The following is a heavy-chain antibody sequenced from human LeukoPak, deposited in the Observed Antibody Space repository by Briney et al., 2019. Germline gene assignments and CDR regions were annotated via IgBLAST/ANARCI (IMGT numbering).Heavy chain of an antibody. CDR2: IGWNSNHK. Sequence: PGGSLRLSCAASGFTFSSYEMNWVRQAPGKGLEWVSGIGWNSNHKGYADSVEGRFTISRDNAKNSLYLQMDSLRPEDTAFYYCAKEYCTSTNCHYYFDYWGQGTLVTVSS. CDR3: AKEYCTSTNCHYYFDY. V-gene: IGHV3-9*01. J-gene: IGHJ4*02. D-gene: IGHD2-2*01. CDR1: GFTFSSYE.